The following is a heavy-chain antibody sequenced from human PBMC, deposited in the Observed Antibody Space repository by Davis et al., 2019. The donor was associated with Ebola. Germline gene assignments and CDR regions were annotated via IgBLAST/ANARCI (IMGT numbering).Heavy chain of an antibody. CDR1: GCTFTGYY. V-gene: IGHV1-2*02. CDR3: ASGDTHEF. J-gene: IGHJ4*02. Sequence: ASVKVSCKASGCTFTGYYIHWVRQAPGQGLDWLGWINPNTGGITYAQKFQGRVTMTRDTAISTAYMELSRLTSDDTAAYFCASGDTHEFWGRGTLITVAS. CDR2: INPNTGGI.